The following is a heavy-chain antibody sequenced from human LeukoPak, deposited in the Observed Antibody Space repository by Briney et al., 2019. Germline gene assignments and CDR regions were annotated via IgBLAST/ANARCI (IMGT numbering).Heavy chain of an antibody. Sequence: SETLSLTCTVSGYSLSSGYYWGWIRQPPGKGLEWIGSVDHSGGTYYNPSLRSRVTISVDTSKNQFSLKLSSVTAADTAAYFCARCPNYYDSSGWHYSGSDYWGQGTLVTVSS. CDR1: GYSLSSGYY. CDR2: VDHSGGT. D-gene: IGHD3-22*01. CDR3: ARCPNYYDSSGWHYSGSDY. V-gene: IGHV4-38-2*02. J-gene: IGHJ4*02.